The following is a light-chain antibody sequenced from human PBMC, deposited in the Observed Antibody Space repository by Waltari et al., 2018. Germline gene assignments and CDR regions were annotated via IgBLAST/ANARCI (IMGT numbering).Light chain of an antibody. CDR2: SNN. V-gene: IGLV1-44*01. Sequence: QSVLTQPPSVSGTPGQRVTISCSGSSSNIGSNTVNWYQQLPGTAPKLLIYSNNQLPSGVPDRISGSRSGTSASLAVSGLQSEDEADYYCAVWDGSLNAYVFGAGTKVTVL. CDR3: AVWDGSLNAYV. CDR1: SSNIGSNT. J-gene: IGLJ1*01.